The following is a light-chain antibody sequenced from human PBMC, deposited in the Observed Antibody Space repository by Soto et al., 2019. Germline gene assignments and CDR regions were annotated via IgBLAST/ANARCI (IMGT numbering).Light chain of an antibody. Sequence: DILMTQSPSSLSASIGDRVTISCRTSQTVSTYLYCYQHKPGRGPTLLIYAASSLQSGVPSRFSGSGSGTDFTLTIGSLQPEDFATYYCQQTSSSPWTFGQGTKV. V-gene: IGKV1-39*01. J-gene: IGKJ1*01. CDR1: QTVSTY. CDR2: AAS. CDR3: QQTSSSPWT.